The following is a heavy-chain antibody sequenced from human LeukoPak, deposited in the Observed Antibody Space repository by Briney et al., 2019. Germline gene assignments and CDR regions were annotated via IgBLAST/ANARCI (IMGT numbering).Heavy chain of an antibody. CDR1: GFTFSSYA. V-gene: IGHV3-30-3*01. D-gene: IGHD1-26*01. Sequence: GGSLRLSCAASGFTFSSYAMHWVRQAPGKGLEWVAVISYDGSNKYYADSVKGRFTISRDNSKNTLYLQMNSLRAEDTAVYYCARDGRNGFWWELPTDYYYYGMDVWGQGTTVTVSS. J-gene: IGHJ6*02. CDR3: ARDGRNGFWWELPTDYYYYGMDV. CDR2: ISYDGSNK.